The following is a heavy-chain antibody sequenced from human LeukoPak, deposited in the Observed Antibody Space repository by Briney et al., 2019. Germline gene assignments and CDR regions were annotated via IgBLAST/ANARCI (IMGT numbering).Heavy chain of an antibody. CDR1: GGSISSGDYY. V-gene: IGHV4-30-4*01. Sequence: SQTLSLTCTVSGGSISSGDYYWSWIRQPPGKGLEWIGYIYYSGSTYYNPSLKSRVTISVDTSKNQFSLKLSSVTAADTAVYYCARHAEGGSIFDYWGQGTLVTVSS. CDR3: ARHAEGGSIFDY. CDR2: IYYSGST. D-gene: IGHD2-2*01. J-gene: IGHJ4*02.